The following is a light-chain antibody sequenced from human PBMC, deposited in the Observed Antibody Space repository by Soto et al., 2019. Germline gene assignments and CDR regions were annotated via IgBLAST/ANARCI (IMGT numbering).Light chain of an antibody. V-gene: IGLV2-14*03. CDR3: CSYSGSSTLVV. CDR1: SSDVGGYNL. J-gene: IGLJ2*01. CDR2: DVN. Sequence: QSVLTQPASVSGSPGQSITMSCTGTSSDVGGYNLVSWYQQHPGKAPRLMIYDVNIRPSGVSNRFSGSRSGNTASLTISGLQAEDEADYYCCSYSGSSTLVVFGGGTKLTVL.